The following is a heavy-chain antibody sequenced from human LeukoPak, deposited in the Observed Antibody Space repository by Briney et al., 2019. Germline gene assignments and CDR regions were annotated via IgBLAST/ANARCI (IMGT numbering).Heavy chain of an antibody. CDR3: GMSGDRVPLQDDVFDV. J-gene: IGHJ3*01. Sequence: GESLKISCKVSGYSFTSYCIGWVRQMPGKGLEWMGIIYPGDSGPTYSPSLQGQVTISVDKSINTAYPQWSSLQASDTAMYYCGMSGDRVPLQDDVFDVWGQGTMVTVST. V-gene: IGHV5-51*01. D-gene: IGHD1-26*01. CDR1: GYSFTSYC. CDR2: IYPGDSGP.